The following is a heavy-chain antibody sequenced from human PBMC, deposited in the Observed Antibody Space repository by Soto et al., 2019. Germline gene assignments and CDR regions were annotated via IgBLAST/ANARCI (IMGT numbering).Heavy chain of an antibody. J-gene: IGHJ4*02. CDR2: IYYSGST. V-gene: IGHV4-59*01. D-gene: IGHD6-13*01. CDR1: GGSISSYY. Sequence: PSETLSLTCTVSGGSISSYYWSWIRQPPGKGLEWIGYIYYSGSTNYNPSLKSRVTISVDTSKNQFSLKLSSVTAADTAVYYCARSRLAAAGNFEDYWGQGTLVTVSS. CDR3: ARSRLAAAGNFEDY.